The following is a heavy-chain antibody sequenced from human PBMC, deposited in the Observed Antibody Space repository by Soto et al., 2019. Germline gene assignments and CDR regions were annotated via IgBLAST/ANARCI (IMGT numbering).Heavy chain of an antibody. CDR3: VKGTLGTYGHVYFES. V-gene: IGHV2-5*02. J-gene: IGHJ4*02. CDR1: GFSFDMNKAR. D-gene: IGHD3-16*01. CDR2: IYWDGDE. Sequence: QITLKETGPPLVKPTQTLTLTCTFSGFSFDMNKARVGWVRQPPGKALEWLALIYWDGDEPYSPSLKNRLSITKDTSKDQVVLTLTDVHPADTATYYCVKGTLGTYGHVYFESWGQGTLVTVSS.